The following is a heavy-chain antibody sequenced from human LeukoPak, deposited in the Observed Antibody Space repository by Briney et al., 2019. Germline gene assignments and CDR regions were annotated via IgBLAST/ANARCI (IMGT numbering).Heavy chain of an antibody. J-gene: IGHJ4*02. CDR2: ISPGSSTI. CDR1: AFTFSSYG. D-gene: IGHD6-13*01. Sequence: GGSLRLSCAASAFTFSSYGMHWVRQAPGKGLEWVSYISPGSSTIYYADSVKGRFTISRDNAKNSLYLQMNSLRDEDTAVYYCARSKQLDYWGQGTLVTVSS. CDR3: ARSKQLDY. V-gene: IGHV3-48*02.